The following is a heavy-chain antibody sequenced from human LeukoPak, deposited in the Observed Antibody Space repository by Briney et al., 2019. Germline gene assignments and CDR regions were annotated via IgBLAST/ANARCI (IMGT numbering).Heavy chain of an antibody. Sequence: PGGSLRLSCAASGFTFSDYYMSWIRQAPGKGLEWVSYIGSSGSTIYYADSVKGRFTISRDNAKNSLYLQMNSLRAEDTAVYYCARDYDFWSGHQGFDPWGQGTLVTVSS. CDR2: IGSSGSTI. CDR3: ARDYDFWSGHQGFDP. V-gene: IGHV3-11*01. CDR1: GFTFSDYY. J-gene: IGHJ5*02. D-gene: IGHD3-3*01.